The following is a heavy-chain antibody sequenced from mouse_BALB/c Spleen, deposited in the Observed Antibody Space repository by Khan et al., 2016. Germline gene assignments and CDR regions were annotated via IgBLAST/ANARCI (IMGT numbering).Heavy chain of an antibody. V-gene: IGHV1-87*01. D-gene: IGHD1-1*01. CDR1: GYTFTSYW. J-gene: IGHJ3*01. CDR3: ARGGSSYSSSAY. CDR2: IYPGDGDT. Sequence: QVQLQQSGAELARPGASVKLSCKASGYTFTSYWMQWVKQRPGQGLEWIGPIYPGDGDTRYTQKFKGKATLTADNSSSTAYMQLSSLASEDFAVYCCARGGSSYSSSAYWGQGTLVTVSA.